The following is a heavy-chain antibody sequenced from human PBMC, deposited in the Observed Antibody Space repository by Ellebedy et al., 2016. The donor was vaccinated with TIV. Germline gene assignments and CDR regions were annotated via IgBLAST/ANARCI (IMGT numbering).Heavy chain of an antibody. CDR2: IPSSDSTI. CDR1: GFTFTDYY. V-gene: IGHV3-11*04. J-gene: IGHJ3*02. D-gene: IGHD2-8*01. CDR3: ARIGVRGLNDAFDM. Sequence: GESLKISCAASGFTFTDYYMSWIRQAPGKGLEWVSYIPSSDSTIYYADSVKGRFTISRDNAKNSLYLQMNSLRADDTAVYYCARIGVRGLNDAFDMWGQGTMVTVSS.